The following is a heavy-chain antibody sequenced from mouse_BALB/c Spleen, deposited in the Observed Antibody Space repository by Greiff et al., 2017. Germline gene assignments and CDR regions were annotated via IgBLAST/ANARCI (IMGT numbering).Heavy chain of an antibody. D-gene: IGHD2-14*01. V-gene: IGHV3-6*02. Sequence: EVKLMESGPGLVKPSQSLSLTCSVTGYSITSGYYWNWIRQFPGNKLEWMGYISYDGSNNYNPSLKNRISITRDTSKNQFFLKLNSVTTEDTATYYCAREDRYLDYWGQGTTLTVSS. J-gene: IGHJ2*01. CDR1: GYSITSGYY. CDR3: AREDRYLDY. CDR2: ISYDGSN.